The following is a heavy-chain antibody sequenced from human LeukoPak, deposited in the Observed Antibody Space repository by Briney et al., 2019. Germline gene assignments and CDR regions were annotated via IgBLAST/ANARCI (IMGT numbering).Heavy chain of an antibody. V-gene: IGHV3-11*01. D-gene: IGHD3-9*01. CDR2: ISSSGSDV. J-gene: IGHJ6*04. CDR1: GLTFSDYF. CDR3: ARDPISTPLEGTV. Sequence: GGSLRLSCVASGLTFSDYFMTWVRQAPGKGLGCISYISSSGSDVYYVDSVKGRFTISRDNAKNSIYLQMNSLRAEDTAVYYCARDPISTPLEGTVWGKGTTVTVSS.